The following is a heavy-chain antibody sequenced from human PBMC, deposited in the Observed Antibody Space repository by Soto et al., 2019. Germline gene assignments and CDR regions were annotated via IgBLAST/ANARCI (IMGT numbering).Heavy chain of an antibody. CDR1: GFTFSSYA. Sequence: PGGSLRLSCAASGFTFSSYAMSWVRQAPGKGLEWVSAISGSAGSIYYADSVKGRFTISRDNSKNTLYLQMSSLRADDTAVYYCASNMVFGEYGMDVWGQGTTVTVSS. CDR3: ASNMVFGEYGMDV. J-gene: IGHJ6*02. V-gene: IGHV3-23*01. CDR2: ISGSAGSI. D-gene: IGHD3-10*02.